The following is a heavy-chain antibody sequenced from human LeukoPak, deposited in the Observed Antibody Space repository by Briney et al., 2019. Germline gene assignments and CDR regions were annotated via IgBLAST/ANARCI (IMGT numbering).Heavy chain of an antibody. J-gene: IGHJ4*02. CDR3: ARDPRSYYFDY. CDR1: GFTFSGYW. CDR2: INSDGSST. V-gene: IGHV3-74*01. D-gene: IGHD4-17*01. Sequence: GGSLRPSCAASGFTFSGYWMHWVRQAPGKGLVWVSRINSDGSSTSYADSVKGRFTISRDNAKNTLYLQMNSLRAEDTAVYYCARDPRSYYFDYWGQGTLVTVSS.